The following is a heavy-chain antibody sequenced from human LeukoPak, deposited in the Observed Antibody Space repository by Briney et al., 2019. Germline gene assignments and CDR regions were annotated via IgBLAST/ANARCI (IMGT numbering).Heavy chain of an antibody. CDR1: GGSFSGYY. CDR2: INHSGGT. Sequence: SETLSLTFAVYGGSFSGYYWSWIRQPPGKGLEWIGEINHSGGTNYNPSLKSRVTISVDKSKNQFSLKLSSVTAADTAVYYCARFKRITMVRGVITTTAYYYGMDAWGQGTTVTVSS. J-gene: IGHJ6*02. D-gene: IGHD3-10*01. CDR3: ARFKRITMVRGVITTTAYYYGMDA. V-gene: IGHV4-34*01.